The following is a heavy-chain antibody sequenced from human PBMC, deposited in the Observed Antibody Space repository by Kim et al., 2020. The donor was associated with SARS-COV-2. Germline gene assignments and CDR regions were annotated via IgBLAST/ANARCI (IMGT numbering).Heavy chain of an antibody. CDR1: GFTFSSYS. J-gene: IGHJ6*02. CDR2: ISSSSSTI. Sequence: GGSLRLSCAASGFTFSSYSMNWVRQAPGKGLEWVSYISSSSSTIYYADSVKGRFTISRDNAKNSLYLQMNSLRDEDTAVYYCARAPRRGYSYGYRNYYYYGMDVWGQGTTVTVSS. V-gene: IGHV3-48*02. D-gene: IGHD5-18*01. CDR3: ARAPRRGYSYGYRNYYYYGMDV.